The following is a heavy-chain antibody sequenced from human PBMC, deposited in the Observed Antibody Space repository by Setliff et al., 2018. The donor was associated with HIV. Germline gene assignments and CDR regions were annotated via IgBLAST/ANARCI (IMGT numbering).Heavy chain of an antibody. Sequence: PGGSLRLSCEASGFTFSDHYMTWIRQAPGKGLEWISYIRGDSTSINYADSVKGRFTISRDNSKKTLFLQMNSLRAEDTGVYYCARSATNYNYYYYGMDVWGQGTTVTVSS. D-gene: IGHD4-4*01. CDR2: IRGDSTSI. CDR3: ARSATNYNYYYYGMDV. V-gene: IGHV3-11*06. J-gene: IGHJ6*02. CDR1: GFTFSDHY.